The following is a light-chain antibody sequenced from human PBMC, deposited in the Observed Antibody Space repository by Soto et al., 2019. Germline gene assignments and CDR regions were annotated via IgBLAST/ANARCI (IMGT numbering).Light chain of an antibody. J-gene: IGLJ1*01. CDR2: DVS. CDR3: SSYSYSSALGV. Sequence: QSALTQPASVSGSPGQSITISCTGSSFDVGGYNYVSWYQQYPGKAPKLMIFDVSNRPSGVSNRFSGSKSGNTASLTISGLQAEDEADYYCSSYSYSSALGVFGTGTKVTVL. CDR1: SFDVGGYNY. V-gene: IGLV2-14*03.